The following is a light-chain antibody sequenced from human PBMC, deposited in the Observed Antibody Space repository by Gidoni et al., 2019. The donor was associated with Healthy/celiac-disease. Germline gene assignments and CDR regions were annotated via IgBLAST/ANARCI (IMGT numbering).Light chain of an antibody. CDR3: AAWDDSLSVLYV. V-gene: IGLV1-47*01. Sequence: QSVLTQPPSASGTPGPRVTISCSGSSSNIGSNYVYWYQQLPGTAPKLLIYRNNQRPSGVPDRFSGSKSGTSASLAISGLRSEDEADYYCAAWDDSLSVLYVFGTGTKVTDL. CDR2: RNN. J-gene: IGLJ1*01. CDR1: SSNIGSNY.